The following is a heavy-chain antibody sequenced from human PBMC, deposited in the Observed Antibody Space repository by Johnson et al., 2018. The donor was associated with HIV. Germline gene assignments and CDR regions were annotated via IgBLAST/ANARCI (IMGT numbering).Heavy chain of an antibody. CDR2: ISWNSGSI. Sequence: EVQLVESGGGLVQPGRYLRLSCAASGFTFDDYAMLWVRQAPGKGLEWVSGISWNSGSIGYADSVNGRFTISRDNAKNSMYLQMNSLRAEDTALYYCAKDRYSYGTDAFDIWGQGTMVTVSS. CDR1: GFTFDDYA. D-gene: IGHD5-18*01. V-gene: IGHV3-9*01. J-gene: IGHJ3*02. CDR3: AKDRYSYGTDAFDI.